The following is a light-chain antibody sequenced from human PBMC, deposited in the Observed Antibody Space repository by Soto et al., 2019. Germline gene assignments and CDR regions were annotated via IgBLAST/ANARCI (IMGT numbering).Light chain of an antibody. CDR1: SSDVGGYNY. Sequence: QSALTQPASVSGSPGQSITISCTGTSSDVGGYNYVSWHQQHPGKAPKLMIYDVSNRPSGVSNRFSGSKSGNTASLTISGLQAEDEADYYCSSYTSSSIPYVFGTGTKVTVL. CDR2: DVS. J-gene: IGLJ1*01. V-gene: IGLV2-14*01. CDR3: SSYTSSSIPYV.